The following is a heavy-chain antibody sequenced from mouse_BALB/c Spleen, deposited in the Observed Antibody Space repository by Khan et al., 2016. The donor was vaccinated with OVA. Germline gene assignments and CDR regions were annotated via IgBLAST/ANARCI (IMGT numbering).Heavy chain of an antibody. CDR1: GFTFSPYS. D-gene: IGHD4-1*01. Sequence: EVQLQESGGDLVKPGGSLKLSCAASGFTFSPYSMSWVRQTPDKRLEWVATISSDGDYTYYPDSVKGRFNISRDNAKNTLYLQMSSLKSEDTAIYSCATHLTGSFAYWGQGTLVTVSA. V-gene: IGHV5-6*01. CDR2: ISSDGDYT. J-gene: IGHJ3*01. CDR3: ATHLTGSFAY.